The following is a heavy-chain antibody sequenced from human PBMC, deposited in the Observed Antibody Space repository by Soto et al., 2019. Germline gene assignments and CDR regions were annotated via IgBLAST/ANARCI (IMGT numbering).Heavy chain of an antibody. CDR1: GDSVSSNRGA. D-gene: IGHD3-10*01. Sequence: QTRSLTCAISGDSVSSNRGAWNWIRQAPSRGLEWLGRTYYRSKWYNEYAVSVKSRITINPDTSKNQFSLHLNSVTPDGTAVYYCSRCASGTPDRYGMDVWGQGTTVTVPS. CDR2: TYYRSKWYN. CDR3: SRCASGTPDRYGMDV. V-gene: IGHV6-1*01. J-gene: IGHJ6*02.